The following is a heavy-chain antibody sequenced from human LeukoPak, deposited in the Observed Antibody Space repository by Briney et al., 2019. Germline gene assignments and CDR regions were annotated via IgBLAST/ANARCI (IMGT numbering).Heavy chain of an antibody. Sequence: ASVKVSCKASGYTFTSYYMHWVRQAPGQGLEWMGIINPSGGSTSYAQKFQGRVTITADESTSTAYMELSSLRSEDTAVYYCARSPEIVVVVAATPEYYYYYMDVWGKGTTVTISS. D-gene: IGHD2-15*01. CDR1: GYTFTSYY. CDR3: ARSPEIVVVVAATPEYYYYYMDV. J-gene: IGHJ6*03. CDR2: INPSGGST. V-gene: IGHV1-46*01.